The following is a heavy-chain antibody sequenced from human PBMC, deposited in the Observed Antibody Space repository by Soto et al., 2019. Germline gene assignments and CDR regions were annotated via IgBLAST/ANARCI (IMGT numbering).Heavy chain of an antibody. CDR1: GYTFTSYG. Sequence: QVQLVQSGAEVKKPGASVKVSCKASGYTFTSYGISWVRQAPGQGLEWMGWISAYNGNTNYAQKLQGRVTMTTDTSKSTAYMELKSLRSDDTAVYYCARLENSSGWGIGWFDPWGQGTLVTVSS. D-gene: IGHD6-19*01. V-gene: IGHV1-18*01. CDR2: ISAYNGNT. CDR3: ARLENSSGWGIGWFDP. J-gene: IGHJ5*02.